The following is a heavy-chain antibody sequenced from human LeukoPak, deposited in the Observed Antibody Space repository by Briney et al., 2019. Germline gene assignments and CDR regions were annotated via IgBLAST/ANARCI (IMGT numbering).Heavy chain of an antibody. D-gene: IGHD6-13*01. Sequence: PGGSLRLSCAASGFTVSSNYMSWVRQAPGKGLEWVSVIYSGGSTYYADSVKGRFTISRDNSKNTLYLQMNSLRAEDTAIYYCARLAAAAFFDYWGQGTLVTVSS. V-gene: IGHV3-66*04. J-gene: IGHJ4*02. CDR3: ARLAAAAFFDY. CDR1: GFTVSSNY. CDR2: IYSGGST.